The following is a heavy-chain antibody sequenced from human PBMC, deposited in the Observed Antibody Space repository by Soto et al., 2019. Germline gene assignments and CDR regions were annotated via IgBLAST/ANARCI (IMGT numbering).Heavy chain of an antibody. CDR2: IYYSGST. V-gene: IGHV4-30-4*01. D-gene: IGHD3-22*01. CDR1: GGSISSGDYY. Sequence: SEPLSLTCTVSGGSISSGDYYWSWIRQPPGKCLEWIGYIYYSGSTYYNPSLKSRVTISVDTSKNQFSLKLSSVTAADTAVYYCARVENYYDSSGYYLFDPWGQGTLVTVSS. CDR3: ARVENYYDSSGYYLFDP. J-gene: IGHJ5*02.